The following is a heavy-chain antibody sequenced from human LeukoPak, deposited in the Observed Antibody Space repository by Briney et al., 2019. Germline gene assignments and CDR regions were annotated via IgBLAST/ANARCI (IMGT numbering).Heavy chain of an antibody. Sequence: GGSLRLSCAASGFSFSSFWMSWVRQAPGKGLEWVAVISYDGSNKYYADSVKGRFTISRDNSKNTLYLQMNSLRAEDTAVYYCARVGYGSGSNYFDYWGQGTLVTVSS. CDR1: GFSFSSFW. CDR2: ISYDGSNK. D-gene: IGHD3-10*01. CDR3: ARVGYGSGSNYFDY. J-gene: IGHJ4*02. V-gene: IGHV3-30*03.